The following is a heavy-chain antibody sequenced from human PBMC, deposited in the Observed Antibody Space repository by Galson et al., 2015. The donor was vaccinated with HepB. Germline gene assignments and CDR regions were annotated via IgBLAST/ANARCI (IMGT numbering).Heavy chain of an antibody. V-gene: IGHV3-23*01. CDR1: GFTFSNFA. D-gene: IGHD5-18*01. J-gene: IGHJ4*02. Sequence: SLRLSCAASGFTFSNFAMAWVRQAPGKGLEWVSTISGSSENTHYADSVKGRFTISRDNSKNTLFLQMNSLRAEDSAVYYCAKDYSYGHWFDYWGQGTLVTVSS. CDR2: ISGSSENT. CDR3: AKDYSYGHWFDY.